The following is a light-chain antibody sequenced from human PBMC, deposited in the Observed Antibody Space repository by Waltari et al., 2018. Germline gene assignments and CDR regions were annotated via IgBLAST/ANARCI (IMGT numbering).Light chain of an antibody. V-gene: IGKV1-5*03. J-gene: IGKJ2*01. Sequence: DIQMTQSPSTLSASVGDRVTITCRASQTINNWLAWYQHKPGKAPQLLIQRASVLQSGVPSRFIGSGSGTDFTLTISSLQADDFATYYCQQYETYSPYTFGQGTKVDLK. CDR1: QTINNW. CDR3: QQYETYSPYT. CDR2: RAS.